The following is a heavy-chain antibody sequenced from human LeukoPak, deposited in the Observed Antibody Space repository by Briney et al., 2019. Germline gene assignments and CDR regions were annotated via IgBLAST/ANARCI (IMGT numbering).Heavy chain of an antibody. D-gene: IGHD3-10*01. J-gene: IGHJ4*02. CDR1: GFTFSSYG. V-gene: IGHV3-33*01. Sequence: GGSLRLSCAASGFTFSSYGMHWVRQAPGKGLEWVAVIWYGGSNKYYADSVKGRFTISRDNSKNTLYLQMNSLRAEDTAVYYCARDDGALYYGSGSYFDYWGQGTLVTVSS. CDR3: ARDDGALYYGSGSYFDY. CDR2: IWYGGSNK.